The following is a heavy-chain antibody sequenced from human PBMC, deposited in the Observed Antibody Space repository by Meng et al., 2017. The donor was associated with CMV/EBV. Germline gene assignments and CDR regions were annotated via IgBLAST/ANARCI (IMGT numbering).Heavy chain of an antibody. Sequence: GESLKISCAASGFTFSSYWMHWVRQAPGKGLVWVSRINSDGSSTSYADSVKGRFTISRDNAKNTLYLQMNSLRAEDTAVYYCARGGANMVRGLLDWFDPWGQGTLVTVPQ. V-gene: IGHV3-74*01. D-gene: IGHD3-10*01. J-gene: IGHJ5*02. CDR2: INSDGSST. CDR3: ARGGANMVRGLLDWFDP. CDR1: GFTFSSYW.